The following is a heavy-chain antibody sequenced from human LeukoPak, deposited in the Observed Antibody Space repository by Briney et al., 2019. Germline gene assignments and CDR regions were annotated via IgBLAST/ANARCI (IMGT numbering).Heavy chain of an antibody. D-gene: IGHD6-19*01. CDR1: GFPFSSHG. Sequence: PGGSLRLSCAASGFPFSSHGMHWVRQAPGKGLEWVAYIRQEGRDTYYADSVKGRFTISRDNSKNTLYLQMNSLRAEDTAVYYCALNRGSGWYFHYWGQGTLVTVSS. CDR3: ALNRGSGWYFHY. J-gene: IGHJ4*02. CDR2: IRQEGRDT. V-gene: IGHV3-30*02.